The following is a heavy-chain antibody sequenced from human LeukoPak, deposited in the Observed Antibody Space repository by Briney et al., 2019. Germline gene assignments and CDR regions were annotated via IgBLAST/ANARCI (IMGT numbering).Heavy chain of an antibody. J-gene: IGHJ6*03. CDR1: GFTFSSYS. V-gene: IGHV3-21*04. D-gene: IGHD6-19*01. Sequence: PGGSLRLSCAASGFTFSSYSMNWVRQAPGKGLEWVSSISSSSSYIYYADSVKGRFTISRDNSKNILYLQMNSLRAEDTAVYYCARGAHSSGWYYYYYMDVWGKGATVTVSS. CDR2: ISSSSSYI. CDR3: ARGAHSSGWYYYYYMDV.